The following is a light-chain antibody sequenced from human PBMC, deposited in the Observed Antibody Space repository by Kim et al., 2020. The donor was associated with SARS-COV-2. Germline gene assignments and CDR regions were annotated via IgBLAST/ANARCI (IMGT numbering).Light chain of an antibody. V-gene: IGLV3-1*01. CDR3: QAWDTNTAI. J-gene: IGLJ2*01. CDR2: QDT. Sequence: SYELTQPPSVSVSPGQGASISCSGDKLGNRYVSWYQQKAGQSPLLVIYQDTERPSGIPDRFSGSNSGNTATLTISGTQTLDEADYYCQAWDTNTAIFGRGTKLTVL. CDR1: KLGNRY.